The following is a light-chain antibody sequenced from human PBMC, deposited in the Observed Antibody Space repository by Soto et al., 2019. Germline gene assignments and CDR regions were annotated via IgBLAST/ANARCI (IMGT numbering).Light chain of an antibody. J-gene: IGKJ5*01. CDR1: QGIGDT. Sequence: EVVMMQSPATLSVSPGEGATLSCRASQGIGDTLAWYQHKPGQTPRLLIYDTSTRAAGIPDRFSGSGSGTDFTLTITRLEPEDSAVYFCQQYTGPPTTFGQGTRLEIK. CDR3: QQYTGPPTT. CDR2: DTS. V-gene: IGKV3D-15*02.